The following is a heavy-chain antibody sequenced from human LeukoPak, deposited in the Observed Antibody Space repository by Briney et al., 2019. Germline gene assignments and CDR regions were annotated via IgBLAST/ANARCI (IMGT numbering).Heavy chain of an antibody. Sequence: SETLSLTCTVSGGSISSYYWSWIRQPPGKGLEWIGYIYYSGSTNYSPSLKSRVTISVDTSKNQFSLKLSSVTAADTAVYYCARHGALGYCSSTSCPNWFDPWGQGTLVTVSS. CDR3: ARHGALGYCSSTSCPNWFDP. D-gene: IGHD2-2*01. J-gene: IGHJ5*02. V-gene: IGHV4-59*08. CDR2: IYYSGST. CDR1: GGSISSYY.